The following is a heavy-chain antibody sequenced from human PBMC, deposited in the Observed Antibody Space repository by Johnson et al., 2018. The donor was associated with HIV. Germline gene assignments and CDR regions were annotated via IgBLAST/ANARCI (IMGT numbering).Heavy chain of an antibody. CDR2: IKQDGSKR. CDR1: GFMFSSYW. V-gene: IGHV3-7*01. CDR3: AKCIWGSSLIDAFDI. D-gene: IGHD6-13*01. Sequence: VQLVESGGGLVQPGGSLRLSCAASGFMFSSYWMSWVRQAPGKGLEWVANIKQDGSKRYYTDSVKGRFTISRDNSKNTLYLQMNSLRAEDTAVYYCAKCIWGSSLIDAFDIWGQVTMVTVSS. J-gene: IGHJ3*02.